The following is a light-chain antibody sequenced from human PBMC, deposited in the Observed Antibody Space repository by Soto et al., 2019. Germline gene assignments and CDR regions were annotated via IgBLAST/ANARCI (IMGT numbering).Light chain of an antibody. CDR2: GAS. V-gene: IGKV1-9*01. J-gene: IGKJ2*01. CDR1: QGFTSN. CDR3: QQLNSYPRT. Sequence: DIQLTQSPPFLSAYLGDRVTITCRASQGFTSNLAWYQQKPGKAPKLLIYGASTLQSGVPSRFSGSGSGTEFTLTISSLQPEDCATYYCQQLNSYPRTFGHVTKLEIK.